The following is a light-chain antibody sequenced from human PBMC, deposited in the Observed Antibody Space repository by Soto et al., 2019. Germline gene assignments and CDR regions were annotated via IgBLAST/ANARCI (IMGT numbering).Light chain of an antibody. CDR1: PGIRNY. CDR2: EAS. V-gene: IGKV1-33*01. Sequence: DIQMTQSPSSLSASVGDRVTSTCRASPGIRNYLSWYQQIPGKAPKLLIYEASNSGTGVASRYRGSGSGTDFTFTISSLRPEDIATYYCQQYDNLPPITFGQGTRLE. J-gene: IGKJ5*01. CDR3: QQYDNLPPIT.